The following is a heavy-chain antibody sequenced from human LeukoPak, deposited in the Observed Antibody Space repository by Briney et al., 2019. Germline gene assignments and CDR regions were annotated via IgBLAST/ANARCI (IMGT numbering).Heavy chain of an antibody. Sequence: GGSLRLSCAASGFTFSTYDIHWVRQAPGKGLEWVAVIRYDGSDKFYADSVKGRFTISRDNSKNTLYLQMNSLRPEDTAVYYCAKDAGTYYYFPWGQGTLVTVSS. CDR3: AKDAGTYYYFP. CDR2: IRYDGSDK. D-gene: IGHD3-3*01. CDR1: GFTFSTYD. V-gene: IGHV3-30*02. J-gene: IGHJ5*02.